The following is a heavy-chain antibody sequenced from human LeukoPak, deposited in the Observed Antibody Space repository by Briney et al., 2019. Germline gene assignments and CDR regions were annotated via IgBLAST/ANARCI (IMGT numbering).Heavy chain of an antibody. CDR2: INQDGSEK. Sequence: GGSLRLSCAASGFTFSSYGMHWVRQAPGKGLEWVANINQDGSEKFYVDSVKGRFTISRDNAKNSLYLQMNSLRAEDTAVYYCAREQVDYWGQGTLVTVSS. J-gene: IGHJ4*02. CDR1: GFTFSSYG. CDR3: AREQVDY. V-gene: IGHV3-7*01.